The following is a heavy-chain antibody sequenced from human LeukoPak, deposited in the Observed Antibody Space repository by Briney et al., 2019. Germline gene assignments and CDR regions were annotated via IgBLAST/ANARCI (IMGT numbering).Heavy chain of an antibody. CDR2: ISGSGGST. J-gene: IGHJ4*02. Sequence: GGSLRLSCAASGFTSSSYAMSWGRQAPGEGLEWVSAISGSGGSTYYADSVKGRFTISRDNSKNTLYLQMNSLRAEDTAVYYCAKAISYCSGGSCYPGGFDYWGQGTLVTVSS. D-gene: IGHD2-15*01. CDR1: GFTSSSYA. V-gene: IGHV3-23*01. CDR3: AKAISYCSGGSCYPGGFDY.